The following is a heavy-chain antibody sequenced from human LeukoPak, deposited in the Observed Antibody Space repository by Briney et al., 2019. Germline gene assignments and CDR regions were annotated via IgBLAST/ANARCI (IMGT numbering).Heavy chain of an antibody. J-gene: IGHJ4*02. CDR2: VSPNGETA. CDR1: GFTISSNY. CDR3: AKDLGWIQFGY. V-gene: IGHV3-23*01. D-gene: IGHD5-18*01. Sequence: GGSLRLSCAASGFTISSNYMNWVRQPPGKGLEWVSGVSPNGETAYYADSVKGRFTISRDNSKNTVYLQVRSLRAEDTAVYYCAKDLGWIQFGYWGQGALVTVSS.